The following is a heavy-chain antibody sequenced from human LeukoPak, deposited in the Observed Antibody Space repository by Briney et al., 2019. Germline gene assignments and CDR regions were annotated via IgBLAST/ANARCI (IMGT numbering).Heavy chain of an antibody. Sequence: TSETLSLTCTVSGGSMSSYYWSWIRQPPGKGLEWIGYIYYSGSTKYNPSLKSRVTISVDTSKNQFSLKLSSVTAADTAVYYCARGARAGYNLEPFDYWGQGTLVTVSS. V-gene: IGHV4-59*08. CDR2: IYYSGST. J-gene: IGHJ4*02. CDR1: GGSMSSYY. CDR3: ARGARAGYNLEPFDY. D-gene: IGHD5-24*01.